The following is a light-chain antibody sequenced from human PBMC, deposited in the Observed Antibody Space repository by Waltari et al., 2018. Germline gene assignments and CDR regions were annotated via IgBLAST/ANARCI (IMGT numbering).Light chain of an antibody. CDR1: QGISSW. Sequence: DIQMTQSPSTLSASVGDRVTITCRASQGISSWLAWYQHKPGKAPKLLIYKASSLEIGVPSRVSGSGSGTEFTLTISSLQPDDFATYYCQQFHGNPLSFGGGTKVEIK. J-gene: IGKJ4*01. CDR2: KAS. CDR3: QQFHGNPLS. V-gene: IGKV1-5*03.